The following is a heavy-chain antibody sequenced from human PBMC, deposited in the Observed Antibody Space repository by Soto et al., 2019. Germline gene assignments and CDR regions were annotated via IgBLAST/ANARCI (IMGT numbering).Heavy chain of an antibody. J-gene: IGHJ6*02. CDR1: GYTFTSYG. V-gene: IGHV1-18*01. CDR2: ISAYNGKT. D-gene: IGHD5-12*01. CDR3: ARGGDVNYYNGMGV. Sequence: QVPLVQSGGEVKKPGASVKLSCTASGYTFTSYGISWVRQAPGQGLEWMGWISAYNGKTNYAQNVQGRVTMTTATSTRTANMDLRRLRADETAVYYCARGGDVNYYNGMGVWGQGTTVTVS.